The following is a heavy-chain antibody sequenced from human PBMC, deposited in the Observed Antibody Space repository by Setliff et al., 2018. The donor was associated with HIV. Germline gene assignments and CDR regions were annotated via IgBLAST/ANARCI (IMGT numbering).Heavy chain of an antibody. D-gene: IGHD3-16*02. Sequence: PGGSLRLSCVASGFTFSSYAMSWVRQAPGKGLEWVSGISGSGGSTYYADSVKGRFTISRDNSKNTLYLQMNSLRAQDTAVYYCAKGLSGPFDYWGQGTLVTVPQ. V-gene: IGHV3-23*01. CDR1: GFTFSSYA. J-gene: IGHJ4*02. CDR2: ISGSGGST. CDR3: AKGLSGPFDY.